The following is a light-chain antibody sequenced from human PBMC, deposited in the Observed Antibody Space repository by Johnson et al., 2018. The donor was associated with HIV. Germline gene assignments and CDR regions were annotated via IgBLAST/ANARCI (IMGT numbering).Light chain of an antibody. CDR3: GTWDSSLSAYV. J-gene: IGLJ1*01. V-gene: IGLV1-51*01. CDR2: DNN. Sequence: QSVLTQSPSVSAAPGQKVTISCSGSSSNIGDNYVSWYQHLPGTAPKLLIYDNNKRPSGIPDRFSGSKSGTSATLGITGLQTGDEADYYCGTWDSSLSAYVFGTGTKVTVL. CDR1: SSNIGDNY.